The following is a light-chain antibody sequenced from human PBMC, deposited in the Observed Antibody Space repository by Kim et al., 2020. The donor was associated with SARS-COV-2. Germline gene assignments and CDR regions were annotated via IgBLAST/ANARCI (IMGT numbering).Light chain of an antibody. V-gene: IGKV3-11*01. CDR3: QQRSNWPRT. Sequence: FPGKRATLSCRASQSVSNFLAWYQQKPGQAPRLLIYDASSRAAGIPPRFSGSGSGTDFTLTISSLEPEDFAVYYCQQRSNWPRTFGPGTKVDIK. J-gene: IGKJ3*01. CDR2: DAS. CDR1: QSVSNF.